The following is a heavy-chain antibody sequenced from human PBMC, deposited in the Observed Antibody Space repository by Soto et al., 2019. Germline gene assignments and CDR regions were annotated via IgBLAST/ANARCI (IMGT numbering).Heavy chain of an antibody. J-gene: IGHJ5*02. D-gene: IGHD3-3*01. CDR2: ISGSGGST. CDR3: AKDRNEAYYDFWSGYYDWFDP. CDR1: GFTFSSYA. V-gene: IGHV3-23*01. Sequence: EVQLLESGGGLVQPGGSLILSCAASGFTFSSYAMSWVRQAPGKGLEWVSAISGSGGSTYYAESVKGRFTISRDNSKNTLYLQMNSLRAEDTAVYYCAKDRNEAYYDFWSGYYDWFDPWGQGTLVTVSS.